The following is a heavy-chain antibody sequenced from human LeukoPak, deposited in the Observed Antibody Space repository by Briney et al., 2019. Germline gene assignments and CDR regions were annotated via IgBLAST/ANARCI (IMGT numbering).Heavy chain of an antibody. V-gene: IGHV4-39*01. CDR1: GGSISSSSYY. Sequence: PSETLSLTCTVSGGSISSSSYYWGWIRQPPGKGLEWIGSIYYSGSTYYNPSLKSRVTISVDTSKNQFSLKLRSVTAADTAVFYGARREGSPNVKDNWFAPGAREPWSPSPQ. CDR2: IYYSGST. CDR3: ARREGSPNVKDNWFAP. J-gene: IGHJ5*02. D-gene: IGHD3-10*01.